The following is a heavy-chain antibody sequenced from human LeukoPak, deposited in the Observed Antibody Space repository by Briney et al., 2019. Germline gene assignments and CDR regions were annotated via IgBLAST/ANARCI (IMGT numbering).Heavy chain of an antibody. J-gene: IGHJ6*02. CDR3: ARDFGVAGPLAYYYYGMDV. Sequence: GGSLRLSCAASGFTFSSYGMHWVRQAPGKGLEWVAVISYDGSSKYYADSVKGRFTISRDNSKNTLYLQMNSLRAEDTAVYYCARDFGVAGPLAYYYYGMDVWGQGTTVTVSS. D-gene: IGHD6-19*01. V-gene: IGHV3-30*03. CDR2: ISYDGSSK. CDR1: GFTFSSYG.